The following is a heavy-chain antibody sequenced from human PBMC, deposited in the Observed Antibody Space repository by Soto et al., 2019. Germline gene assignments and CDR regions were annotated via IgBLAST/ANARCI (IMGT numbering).Heavy chain of an antibody. J-gene: IGHJ3*02. CDR1: GFTFSSYS. V-gene: IGHV3-48*01. Sequence: GGSLRLSCAASGFTFSSYSMNWVRQAPGKGLEWVSYISSSSSTIYYADSVKGRFTISRDNAKNSLYLQMNSLRAEDTAVYYCARGFSGSPPAFDIWGQGTMVTVSS. CDR2: ISSSSSTI. D-gene: IGHD3-10*01. CDR3: ARGFSGSPPAFDI.